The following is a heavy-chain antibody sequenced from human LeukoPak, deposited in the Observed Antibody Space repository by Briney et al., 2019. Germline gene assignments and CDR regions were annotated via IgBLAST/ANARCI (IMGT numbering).Heavy chain of an antibody. V-gene: IGHV4-30-4*01. CDR2: IYYSGST. CDR1: GGSINTGDYY. Sequence: SQTLSLTCNVSGGSINTGDYYWTWIRQSPGKGLEWMGYIYYSGSTYYNPSLQSRLTISLATSKNQFSLKLSSVTAEDTAVYYCAGGHMVRGVIMGFFGFDHWGQGTLATVSS. CDR3: AGGHMVRGVIMGFFGFDH. D-gene: IGHD3-10*01. J-gene: IGHJ4*02.